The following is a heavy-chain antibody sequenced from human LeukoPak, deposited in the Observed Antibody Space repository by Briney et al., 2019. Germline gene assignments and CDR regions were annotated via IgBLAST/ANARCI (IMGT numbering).Heavy chain of an antibody. J-gene: IGHJ5*02. CDR3: ARDVHGDYGSGWFDP. CDR1: GGTFSSYA. D-gene: IGHD4-17*01. V-gene: IGHV1-69*05. CDR2: IIPIFGTA. Sequence: ASVKVSCKASGGTFSSYAISWVRQAPGQGLEWMGRIIPIFGTANYAQKFQGRVTITTDESTSTAYMELSSLRSEDTAVYYCARDVHGDYGSGWFDPWGQGTLVSVSS.